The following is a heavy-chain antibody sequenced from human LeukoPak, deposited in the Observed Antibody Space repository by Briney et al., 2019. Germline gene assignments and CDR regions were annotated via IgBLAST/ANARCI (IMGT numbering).Heavy chain of an antibody. J-gene: IGHJ4*02. V-gene: IGHV4-59*01. D-gene: IGHD4-17*01. CDR3: ARHPTYGDCEFDY. Sequence: SETLSLTCTVSGGSISSYYWSWIRQPPGKGLEWIGYIYYSGSTNYNPSLKSRVTISVDTSKNQFSLKLSSVTAADTAVYYCARHPTYGDCEFDYRGQGTLVTVSS. CDR2: IYYSGST. CDR1: GGSISSYY.